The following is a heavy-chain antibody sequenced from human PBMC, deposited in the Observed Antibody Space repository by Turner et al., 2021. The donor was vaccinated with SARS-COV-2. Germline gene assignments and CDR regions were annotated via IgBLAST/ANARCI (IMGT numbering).Heavy chain of an antibody. J-gene: IGHJ6*02. CDR3: ARDEEGIAAAYYYAMDV. CDR1: GGTFSTYN. V-gene: IGHV1-69*04. CDR2: IIPILGIT. D-gene: IGHD6-13*01. Sequence: QVQLVQSGAEVKKPGCSVKVSCKASGGTFSTYNISWVRQAPGQGLDWMGRIIPILGITTYAQKFQGRVTITADKSTSTAYMELSSLRSEDTAVYYCARDEEGIAAAYYYAMDVWGQGTTVTVSS.